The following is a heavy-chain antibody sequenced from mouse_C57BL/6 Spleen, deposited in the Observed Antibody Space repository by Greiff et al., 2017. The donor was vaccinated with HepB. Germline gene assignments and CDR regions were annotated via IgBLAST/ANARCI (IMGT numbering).Heavy chain of an antibody. Sequence: DVHLVESGGGLVQPGGSLSLSCAASGFTFTDYYMSWVRQPPGKALEWLGFIRNKANGYTTEYSASVKGRFTISRDNSQSILYLQMNALRAEDSATYYCARRSYYFDYWGQGTTLTVSS. CDR3: ARRSYYFDY. CDR1: GFTFTDYY. V-gene: IGHV7-3*01. CDR2: IRNKANGYTT. J-gene: IGHJ2*01.